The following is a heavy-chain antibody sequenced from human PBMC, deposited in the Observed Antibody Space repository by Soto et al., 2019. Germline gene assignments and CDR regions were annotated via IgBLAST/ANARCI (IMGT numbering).Heavy chain of an antibody. CDR2: INPNSGGT. V-gene: IGHV1-2*02. D-gene: IGHD2-2*01. CDR3: ARDSLYCSSTSCNHWFDP. CDR1: GYTFTGYY. Sequence: ASVKVSCKASGYTFTGYYMHWVRQAPGQGLEWMGWINPNSGGTNYAQKFQGRVTMTRDTSISTAYMELGRLRSDDTAVYYCARDSLYCSSTSCNHWFDPWGQGTLVTVSS. J-gene: IGHJ5*02.